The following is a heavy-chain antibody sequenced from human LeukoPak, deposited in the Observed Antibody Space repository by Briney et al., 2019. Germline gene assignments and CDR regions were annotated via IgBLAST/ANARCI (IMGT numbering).Heavy chain of an antibody. V-gene: IGHV4-34*01. J-gene: IGHJ4*02. Sequence: SETLSLTCTVYGASFSGYYWTWVRQPPGKGLEWIGEINHSGSTKYNPSLKSRVTISVDTSKNQFSLKLSSVTAADTAVYYCAREVVVVAATASYFDYWGQGTLVTVSS. D-gene: IGHD2-15*01. CDR2: INHSGST. CDR3: AREVVVVAATASYFDY. CDR1: GASFSGYY.